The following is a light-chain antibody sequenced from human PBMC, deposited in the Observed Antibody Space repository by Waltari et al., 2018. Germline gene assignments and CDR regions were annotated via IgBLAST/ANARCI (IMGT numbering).Light chain of an antibody. CDR3: SSYGGINNSPYV. Sequence: QSALTQPPSASGSPGQSVTISCTGTSSDVGSHDFFSWYQHFPGKAPKLIIWEVSRRPSGVPDRFSGSKSGNTASLTVSGLQAEDEADYYCSSYGGINNSPYVFGTGTKVTV. J-gene: IGLJ1*01. V-gene: IGLV2-8*01. CDR1: SSDVGSHDF. CDR2: EVS.